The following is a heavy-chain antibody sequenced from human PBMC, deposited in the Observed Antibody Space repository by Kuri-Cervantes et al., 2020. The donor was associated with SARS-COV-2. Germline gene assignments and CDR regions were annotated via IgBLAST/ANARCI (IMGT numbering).Heavy chain of an antibody. CDR1: GFTFSSYW. Sequence: GGSLRLSCAASGFTFSSYWMSWVRQAPGKGLEWVSSISSSSSYIYYADSVKGRFTISRDNAKNSLYLQMNSLRAADTAVYYCAKTKGVETAMDCIDYWGQGTLVTVSS. D-gene: IGHD5-18*01. CDR3: AKTKGVETAMDCIDY. V-gene: IGHV3-21*01. CDR2: ISSSSSYI. J-gene: IGHJ4*02.